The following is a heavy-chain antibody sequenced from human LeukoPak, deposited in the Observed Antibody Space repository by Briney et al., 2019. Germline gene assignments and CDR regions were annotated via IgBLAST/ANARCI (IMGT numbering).Heavy chain of an antibody. CDR2: IKQDGSEK. V-gene: IGHV3-7*01. J-gene: IGHJ6*03. D-gene: IGHD3-3*01. CDR3: ARSAYYDFWSGYENYYYYMDV. CDR1: GFTFSSYW. Sequence: PGGSLRLSCAASGFTFSSYWMSWVRQAPGKGLEWVANIKQDGSEKYYVDSVKGRFTISRDNAKNSLYLQMNSRRAEDTAVYYCARSAYYDFWSGYENYYYYMDVWGKGTTVTVSS.